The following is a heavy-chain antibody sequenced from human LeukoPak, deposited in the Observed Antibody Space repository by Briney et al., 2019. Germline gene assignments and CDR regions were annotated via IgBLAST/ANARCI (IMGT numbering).Heavy chain of an antibody. J-gene: IGHJ4*02. Sequence: PGGSLRLSCAASGFTFSSYAMSWVRHAPGQGLEWVSAISGSGGSTYYADSVKGRFTISRDNSKNTLYLQMNSLRAEDTAVYYCAKDDRGTTTPYYFDYWGQGTLVTVSS. CDR2: ISGSGGST. CDR1: GFTFSSYA. CDR3: AKDDRGTTTPYYFDY. V-gene: IGHV3-23*01. D-gene: IGHD1-26*01.